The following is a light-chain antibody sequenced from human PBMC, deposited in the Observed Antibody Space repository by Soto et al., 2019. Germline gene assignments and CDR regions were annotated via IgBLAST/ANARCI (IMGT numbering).Light chain of an antibody. Sequence: DIKMTQSPSSLSASVGDRVTITCRASQSISSYLNWYQQKPGKAPKLLIYAASRLQSGVPSRFSGSGSGTYFTLTSSSLQPEDFATYYCQQSYSTPYTFGQGTKLEIK. CDR3: QQSYSTPYT. J-gene: IGKJ2*01. CDR2: AAS. V-gene: IGKV1-39*01. CDR1: QSISSY.